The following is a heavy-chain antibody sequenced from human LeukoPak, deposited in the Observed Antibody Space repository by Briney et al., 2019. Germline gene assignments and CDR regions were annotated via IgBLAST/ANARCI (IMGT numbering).Heavy chain of an antibody. CDR3: ARSPHILTGENFDY. Sequence: ASVKVSCKASGYGFTAYYMHWVRQAPGQGLEWMGWINPNSGGTNYAQKFQGRVTMTRDTSITTAYMEMSRLRSDDTALYYCARSPHILTGENFDYWGQGTLVTVSS. CDR2: INPNSGGT. D-gene: IGHD3-9*01. CDR1: GYGFTAYY. J-gene: IGHJ4*02. V-gene: IGHV1-2*02.